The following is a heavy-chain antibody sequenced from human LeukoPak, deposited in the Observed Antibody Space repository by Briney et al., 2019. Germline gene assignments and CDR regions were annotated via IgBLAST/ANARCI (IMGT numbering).Heavy chain of an antibody. V-gene: IGHV5-51*01. Sequence: RGESLKISCKGSGYSFTSYWIGWVRQMPGKGLEWMGIIYPGDSDTRYSPSFQGQVTISADKSISTAYLQWSSLKASDTAMYYCASGDILTGYQADYWGQGTLVTVSS. CDR1: GYSFTSYW. J-gene: IGHJ4*02. CDR2: IYPGDSDT. D-gene: IGHD3-9*01. CDR3: ASGDILTGYQADY.